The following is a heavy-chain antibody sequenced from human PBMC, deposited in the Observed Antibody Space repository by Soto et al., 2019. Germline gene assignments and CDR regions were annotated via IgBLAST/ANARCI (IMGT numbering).Heavy chain of an antibody. Sequence: SETLSLTCAVSGGSISSGGYSWSWIRQPPGKGLEWIGYIYHSGSTYYNPSLKSRVTISVDRSKNQFSLKLSSVTAADTAVYYCAGSSGNWFDPWGQGTLVTVSS. CDR2: IYHSGST. V-gene: IGHV4-30-2*01. CDR3: AGSSGNWFDP. CDR1: GGSISSGGYS. D-gene: IGHD6-6*01. J-gene: IGHJ5*02.